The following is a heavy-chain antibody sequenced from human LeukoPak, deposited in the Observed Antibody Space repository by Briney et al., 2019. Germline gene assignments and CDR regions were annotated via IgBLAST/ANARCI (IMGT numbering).Heavy chain of an antibody. Sequence: ASVKVSCKASGYTFTSYYMHWVRQAPGQGLEWMGIINPSGGSTSYAQKFQGRVTMTRDTSTSTVYMELSSLRSEDTAVYYCAREKLEAAGRGRFDYWGQGTLVTVSS. CDR2: INPSGGST. D-gene: IGHD6-13*01. V-gene: IGHV1-46*01. J-gene: IGHJ4*02. CDR3: AREKLEAAGRGRFDY. CDR1: GYTFTSYY.